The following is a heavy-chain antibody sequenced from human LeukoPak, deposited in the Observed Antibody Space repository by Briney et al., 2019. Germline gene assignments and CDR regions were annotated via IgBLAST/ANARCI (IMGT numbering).Heavy chain of an antibody. CDR2: INSDGSST. CDR3: AKTRIVGATIDY. D-gene: IGHD1-26*01. CDR1: GFTFSSYW. Sequence: GGSLRLSCAASGFTFSSYWMHWVRQAPGKGLVWVSRINSDGSSTYYADSVKGRFTISRDNSKNTLYLQMNSLRAEDTAVYYCAKTRIVGATIDYWGQGTLVTVSS. J-gene: IGHJ4*02. V-gene: IGHV3-74*01.